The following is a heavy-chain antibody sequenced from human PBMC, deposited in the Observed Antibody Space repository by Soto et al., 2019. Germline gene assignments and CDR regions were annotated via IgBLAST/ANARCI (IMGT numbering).Heavy chain of an antibody. Sequence: GESLKISCKGSGYSFTSYWIGWVRQMPGKGLKWMGIIYPGDSDTRYSPSFQGQVTISADKSISTAYLQWSSLKASDTAMYYCASHYYDSSGYHHDAVDIWGQGTMVTVSS. CDR1: GYSFTSYW. D-gene: IGHD3-22*01. J-gene: IGHJ3*02. CDR3: ASHYYDSSGYHHDAVDI. V-gene: IGHV5-51*01. CDR2: IYPGDSDT.